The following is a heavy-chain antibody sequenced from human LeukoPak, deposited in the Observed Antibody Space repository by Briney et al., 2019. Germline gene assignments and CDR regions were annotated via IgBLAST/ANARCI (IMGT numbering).Heavy chain of an antibody. J-gene: IGHJ4*02. Sequence: SVKVSCKASGGTFSSYAISWVRQAPGQGLEWMGGIIPIFGTANYAQKFQGRATITADESTSTAYMELSSLRSEDTAVYYCARGGGEYYYDSSGYYYALDYWGQATLVTVSS. CDR2: IIPIFGTA. CDR3: ARGGGEYYYDSSGYYYALDY. D-gene: IGHD3-22*01. V-gene: IGHV1-69*13. CDR1: GGTFSSYA.